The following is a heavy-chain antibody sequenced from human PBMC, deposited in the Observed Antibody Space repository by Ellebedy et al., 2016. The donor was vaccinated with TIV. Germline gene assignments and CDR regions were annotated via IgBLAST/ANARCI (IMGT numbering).Heavy chain of an antibody. CDR3: AKGGAGDHGF. CDR2: IGQSGAEDWT. J-gene: IGHJ4*02. Sequence: GESLKISCVASGFTFSDSAMSWIRQSAGRGLEWVSAIGQSGAEDWTPCADSVKGRFTISRDNSKNTVYLQMNSLRVEDTAIYYCAKGGAGDHGFWGQGALVTVSS. D-gene: IGHD7-27*01. CDR1: GFTFSDSA. V-gene: IGHV3-23*01.